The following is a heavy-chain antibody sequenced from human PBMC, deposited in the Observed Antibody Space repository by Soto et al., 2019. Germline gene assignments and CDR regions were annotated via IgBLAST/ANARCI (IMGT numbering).Heavy chain of an antibody. J-gene: IGHJ6*03. D-gene: IGHD2-2*01. V-gene: IGHV4-59*08. Sequence: QVQLQESGPGLVKPSETLSLTCTVSGGSISGYSWSWIRQSPGKGLEWIGYVHYSGSTNYNPSLKSRVTITVDTSKNQFSLKLSSVTAADSAVYYGASADTPFDQYCSSTSGYYYYMDVWGKGTTVTVSS. CDR1: GGSISGYS. CDR2: VHYSGST. CDR3: ASADTPFDQYCSSTSGYYYYMDV.